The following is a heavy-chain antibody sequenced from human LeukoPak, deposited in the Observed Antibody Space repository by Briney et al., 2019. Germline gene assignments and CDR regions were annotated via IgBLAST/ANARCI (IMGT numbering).Heavy chain of an antibody. V-gene: IGHV3-33*01. CDR3: ATAGQWRFDS. Sequence: GGSLRLSCAASGFTFSNYGMHWVRQAPGKGLEWVALIWYDGSNKYYADSVQGRFIISRDNSKNTLYLQMNSLRVDDTAVYYCATAGQWRFDSWGLGTLVTVSS. D-gene: IGHD6-19*01. CDR2: IWYDGSNK. J-gene: IGHJ4*02. CDR1: GFTFSNYG.